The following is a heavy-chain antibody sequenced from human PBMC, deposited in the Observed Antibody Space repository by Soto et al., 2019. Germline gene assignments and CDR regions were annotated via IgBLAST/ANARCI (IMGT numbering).Heavy chain of an antibody. CDR2: MYHGGTT. Sequence: PSETLSLTCSVSGGSISSGSYYWGWIRQTPGRGLEWIARMYHGGTTYSNPSLKSRVTISVDTSKNQFSLRLTSVTAADTAVYYCARRGGRAAATNWFDPWGQGTLVTVSS. D-gene: IGHD6-13*01. CDR1: GGSISSGSYY. V-gene: IGHV4-39*01. CDR3: ARRGGRAAATNWFDP. J-gene: IGHJ5*02.